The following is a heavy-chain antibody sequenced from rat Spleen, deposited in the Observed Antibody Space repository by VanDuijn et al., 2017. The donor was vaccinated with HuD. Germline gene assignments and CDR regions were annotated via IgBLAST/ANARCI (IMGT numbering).Heavy chain of an antibody. J-gene: IGHJ2*01. D-gene: IGHD1-12*02. CDR2: IWSGGST. Sequence: QVQLKESGPGLVQPSQTLSLTCTVSGFSLTSNSVSWVRQPPGKGLEWMGAIWSGGSTDYNSALKSRLSISRDTSKSQVYLKMNSLQTEDTAIYFCPRGPPRDDGNYYYGYYFDYWGQGVMVTVSS. V-gene: IGHV2-1*01. CDR3: PRGPPRDDGNYYYGYYFDY. CDR1: GFSLTSNS.